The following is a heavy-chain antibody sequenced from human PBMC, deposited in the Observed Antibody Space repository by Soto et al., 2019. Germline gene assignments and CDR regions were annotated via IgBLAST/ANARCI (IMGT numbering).Heavy chain of an antibody. CDR2: INHSGST. CDR1: GGSFSGYY. Sequence: PSETLSLTCAVYGGSFSGYYWSWIRQPPGKGLEWIGEINHSGSTNYNPSLKSRVTISVDTSKNQFSLKLSSVTAADTAVYYCARNLRRHCSGGSCYSVVHYYYYYMDVWGKGTTVTVSS. J-gene: IGHJ6*03. V-gene: IGHV4-34*01. CDR3: ARNLRRHCSGGSCYSVVHYYYYYMDV. D-gene: IGHD2-15*01.